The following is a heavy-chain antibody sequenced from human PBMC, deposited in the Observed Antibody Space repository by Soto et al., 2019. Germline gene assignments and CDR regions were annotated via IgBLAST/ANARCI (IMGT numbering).Heavy chain of an antibody. CDR2: ISGSGGST. D-gene: IGHD1-26*01. CDR3: ANPPPTMESTNYYYYGMDV. V-gene: IGHV3-23*01. Sequence: EVQLLESGGGLVQPGGSLRLSCAASGFTFSNYAMTWVRQAPGKGLEWVSAISGSGGSTYYADSVKGRFTISRDNSKNTLYLQMDSLRAEDTAVYYCANPPPTMESTNYYYYGMDVWGQGTTVTVSS. CDR1: GFTFSNYA. J-gene: IGHJ6*02.